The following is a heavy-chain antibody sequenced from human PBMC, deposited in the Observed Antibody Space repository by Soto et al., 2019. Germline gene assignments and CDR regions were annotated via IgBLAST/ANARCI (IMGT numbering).Heavy chain of an antibody. CDR3: AKGDTSDPLHF. J-gene: IGHJ4*02. D-gene: IGHD6-25*01. V-gene: IGHV3-33*06. CDR1: GFSFNNYG. CDR2: IWYDGTNK. Sequence: QVQLVESGGGVVQPGRSLRLSCAASGFSFNNYGMHWVRQAPGKGLEWVAVIWYDGTNKYYADSVKGRFTISKDNSKNTVHLQMNSLRAEDTAVYYCAKGDTSDPLHFWGQGTLVTVSS.